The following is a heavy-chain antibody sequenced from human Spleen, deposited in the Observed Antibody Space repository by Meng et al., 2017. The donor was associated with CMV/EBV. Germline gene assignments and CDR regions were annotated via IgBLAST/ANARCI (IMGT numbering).Heavy chain of an antibody. J-gene: IGHJ6*02. V-gene: IGHV1-24*01. D-gene: IGHD3-3*01. CDR1: GYTLTELS. Sequence: ASVKVSCKVSGYTLTELSMHWVRQAPGKGLEWMGGFDPEDGETIYAQKFQGRVTMTEDTSTDTAYMELGSLRSEDTAVYYCATTYDFWSGYVQAQGESYYYYGMDVWGQGTTVTVSS. CDR3: ATTYDFWSGYVQAQGESYYYYGMDV. CDR2: FDPEDGET.